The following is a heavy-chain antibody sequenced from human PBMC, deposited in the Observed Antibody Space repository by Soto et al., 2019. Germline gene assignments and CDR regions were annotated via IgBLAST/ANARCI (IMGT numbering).Heavy chain of an antibody. V-gene: IGHV4-59*01. Sequence: SETLSLTCTVSGGSISSYYWSWIRQPPGKGLEWIGYIYYSGSTNYNPSLKSRVTISVDTSKNQFSLKLSSVTAADTAVYYCARSGYCSSTSCYPRPEYYGMDVWGQGNTVTVSS. D-gene: IGHD2-2*03. J-gene: IGHJ6*02. CDR3: ARSGYCSSTSCYPRPEYYGMDV. CDR1: GGSISSYY. CDR2: IYYSGST.